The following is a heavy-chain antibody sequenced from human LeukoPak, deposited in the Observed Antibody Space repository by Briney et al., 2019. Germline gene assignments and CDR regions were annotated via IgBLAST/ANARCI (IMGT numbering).Heavy chain of an antibody. D-gene: IGHD6-19*01. CDR2: ISSSGSTI. J-gene: IGHJ4*02. CDR1: GFTFSDYY. CDR3: ASSGWKVTIDY. Sequence: GGSLRLSCAASGFTFSDYYMSWIRQAPGKGLECVSYISSSGSTIYYADSVKGRFTISRDNAKNSLYLQMNSLRAEDTAVYYCASSGWKVTIDYWGQGTLVTVSS. V-gene: IGHV3-11*01.